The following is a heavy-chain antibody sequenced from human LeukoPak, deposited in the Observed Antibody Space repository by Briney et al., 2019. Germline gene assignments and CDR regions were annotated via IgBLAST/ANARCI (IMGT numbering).Heavy chain of an antibody. V-gene: IGHV4-61*02. Sequence: PSETLSLTCTVSGGSISCGSYYWSWIRQPAGKGLEWIGRIYTSGSTNYNPSLKSRVTISLDTSENHFSLKLSSGTAADTAVYYCARVTTGGYYNYWGQGTLVTVSS. D-gene: IGHD3-22*01. CDR2: IYTSGST. CDR3: ARVTTGGYYNY. CDR1: GGSISCGSYY. J-gene: IGHJ4*02.